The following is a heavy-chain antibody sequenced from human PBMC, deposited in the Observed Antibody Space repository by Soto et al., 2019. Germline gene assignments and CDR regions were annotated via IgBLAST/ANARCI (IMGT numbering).Heavy chain of an antibody. CDR3: ARKEDTFGGVIVTDFDY. Sequence: GGSLRLSCAASGFTFSSYSMNWVRQAPGKGLEWVSYISSSSSTIYYADSVKGRFTISRDNAKNSLYLQMNSLRDGDTAVYYCARKEDTFGGVIVTDFDYWGQGTLVTVSS. V-gene: IGHV3-48*02. CDR1: GFTFSSYS. D-gene: IGHD3-16*02. CDR2: ISSSSSTI. J-gene: IGHJ4*02.